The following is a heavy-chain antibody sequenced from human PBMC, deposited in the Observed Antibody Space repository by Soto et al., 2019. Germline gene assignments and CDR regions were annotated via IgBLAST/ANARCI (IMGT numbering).Heavy chain of an antibody. CDR3: AKDSGYNYGYFRWFDP. CDR1: GGSISSYY. Sequence: PSETLSLTCTVSGGSISSYYWSWIRQPPGKGLEWIGYIYYSGSTNYNPSLKSRVTISVDTSKNQFSLKPSSVTAADTAVYYCAKDSGYNYGYFRWFDPWGQGTLVTVS. D-gene: IGHD5-18*01. J-gene: IGHJ5*02. CDR2: IYYSGST. V-gene: IGHV4-59*01.